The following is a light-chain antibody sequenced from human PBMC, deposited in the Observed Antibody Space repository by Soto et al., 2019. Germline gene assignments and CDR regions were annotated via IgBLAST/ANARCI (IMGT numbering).Light chain of an antibody. Sequence: DIVMTQSPLSLPVTPGEPASISCRSSQSLLHSNGYNSLDWYLQKPGQSPQFLIYLGSNRASGVPDRISGSGSGTDFILKISRVEAEDVGVYYCMQALQTGTFGGGTKVEIK. CDR3: MQALQTGT. CDR2: LGS. V-gene: IGKV2-28*01. CDR1: QSLLHSNGYNS. J-gene: IGKJ4*01.